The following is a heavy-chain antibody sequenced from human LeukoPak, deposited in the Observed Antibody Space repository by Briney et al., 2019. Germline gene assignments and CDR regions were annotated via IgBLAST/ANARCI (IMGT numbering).Heavy chain of an antibody. V-gene: IGHV3-23*01. CDR1: GFTFSIYG. D-gene: IGHD3-16*01. CDR3: AKDMRMASFEH. CDR2: IGGSGDRT. J-gene: IGHJ1*01. Sequence: GGTLRLSCAASGFTFSIYGMNWVRQSPGKGLEWVSGIGGSGDRTYYADSVKGRFSISRVNSKNTLYLQINSLRVEDTAVYYCAKDMRMASFEHWGRGTQVTVSS.